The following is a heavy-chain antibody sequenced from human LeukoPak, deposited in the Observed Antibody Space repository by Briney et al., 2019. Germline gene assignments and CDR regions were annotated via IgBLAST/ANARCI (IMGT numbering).Heavy chain of an antibody. V-gene: IGHV4-59*08. CDR1: GGSISSYY. CDR3: ARSPPVAGTNWFDP. CDR2: IYYSGST. D-gene: IGHD6-19*01. J-gene: IGHJ5*02. Sequence: SQTLSLTCTVSGGSISSYYWSWIRQPPGKGLEWIGYIYYSGSTNYNPSLKSRVTISVDTSKNQFSLKLSSVTAADTAVYYCARSPPVAGTNWFDPWGQGTLVTVSS.